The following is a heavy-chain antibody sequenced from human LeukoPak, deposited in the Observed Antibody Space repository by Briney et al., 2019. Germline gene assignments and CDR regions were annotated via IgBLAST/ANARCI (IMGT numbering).Heavy chain of an antibody. Sequence: SETLSLTCAVSGYPINNAYYWVWIRQPPGKGLEWIGSLYHPDSTYYNPSLKSRVTMSVDTSRNQFSLKLSFVTAADTAVYYCARQYDSYFYYYLDLWDTGTTVTVSS. D-gene: IGHD2-2*01. CDR3: ARQYDSYFYYYLDL. CDR2: LYHPDST. V-gene: IGHV4-38-2*01. CDR1: GYPINNAYY. J-gene: IGHJ6*03.